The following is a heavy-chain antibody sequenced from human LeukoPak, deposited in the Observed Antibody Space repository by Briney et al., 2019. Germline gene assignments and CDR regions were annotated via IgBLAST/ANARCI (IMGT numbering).Heavy chain of an antibody. CDR3: ARDTPKPYDFWSGYYNAFDI. CDR1: GFTFNDYF. V-gene: IGHV3-11*01. Sequence: GGSLRLSCAASGFTFNDYFMSWIRQAPGKGLEWVSYISGSGNTIYYADSVKGRFTISRDNAKNSLYLQMNSLRAEDTALYYCARDTPKPYDFWSGYYNAFDIWGQGTMVTVSP. D-gene: IGHD3-3*01. J-gene: IGHJ3*02. CDR2: ISGSGNTI.